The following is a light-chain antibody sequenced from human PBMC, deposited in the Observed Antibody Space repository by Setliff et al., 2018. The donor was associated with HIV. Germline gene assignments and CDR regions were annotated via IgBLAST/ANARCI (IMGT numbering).Light chain of an antibody. V-gene: IGLV2-14*03. CDR2: DVR. CDR1: SSDVGGYNY. J-gene: IGLJ1*01. CDR3: SSYTSTSMVYV. Sequence: QSALAQPASVSGSPGQSITISCTGTSSDVGGYNYVSWYQQHSGKAPKLMIYDVRHRPSGVSNRFSGSKSGNTASLTISGLQAEDGADYYCSSYTSTSMVYVFGIGTKVTVL.